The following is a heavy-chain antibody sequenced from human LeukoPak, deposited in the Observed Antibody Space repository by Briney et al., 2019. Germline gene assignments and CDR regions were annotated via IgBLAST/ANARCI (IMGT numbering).Heavy chain of an antibody. CDR1: GGTFSSYA. D-gene: IGHD4-11*01. J-gene: IGHJ6*03. CDR3: ASANRTVTTSIYYYYYYMDV. CDR2: IIPIFGTA. V-gene: IGHV1-69*05. Sequence: SVKVSCKASGGTFSSYAISWVRQAPGQGLEWMGGIIPIFGTANYAQKFQGRVTITTDESTSTAYMELSSLRSEDTAVYYCASANRTVTTSIYYYYYYMDVWGKGTTVTVSS.